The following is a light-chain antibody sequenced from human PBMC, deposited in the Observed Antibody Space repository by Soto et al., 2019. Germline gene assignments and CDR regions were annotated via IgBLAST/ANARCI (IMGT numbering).Light chain of an antibody. V-gene: IGKV1-5*03. CDR3: QQYNTYSS. CDR2: KAS. J-gene: IGKJ2*01. Sequence: DIQMTQSPSTLSASAGDRVTITCRASQSITTSLAWYQQKPGKAPKFLIYKASNLESGVPLRFSGSGSGTEFTLTISGLQPEDFATYYCQQYNTYSSFGQGTKLEIK. CDR1: QSITTS.